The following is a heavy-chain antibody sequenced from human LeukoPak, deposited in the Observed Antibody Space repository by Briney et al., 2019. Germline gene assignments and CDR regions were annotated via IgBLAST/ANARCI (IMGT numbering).Heavy chain of an antibody. CDR3: ASRATRGYYYYYYMDV. Sequence: SETLPLTCTVSGGSISSSSYYWGWIRQPPGKGLEWIGSIYYSGSTYYNPSLKSRVTISVDTSKNQFSLKLSSVTAADTAVYYCASRATRGYYYYYYMDVWGKGTTVTVSS. J-gene: IGHJ6*03. D-gene: IGHD2-15*01. V-gene: IGHV4-39*01. CDR2: IYYSGST. CDR1: GGSISSSSYY.